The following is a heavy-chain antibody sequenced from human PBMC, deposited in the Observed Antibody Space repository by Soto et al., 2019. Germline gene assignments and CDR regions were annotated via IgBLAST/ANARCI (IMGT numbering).Heavy chain of an antibody. CDR1: GFIFSDYS. J-gene: IGHJ4*02. V-gene: IGHV3-21*01. Sequence: GGSLRLSCAASGFIFSDYSMDWVRQAPGKGLEWVASISGSNMYISYADSVRGRFTISRDNAKNSLFLQMTNLTAEDTAVYYCARDGRGSYFTLYLDFWGQGTQVTVSS. CDR2: ISGSNMYI. CDR3: ARDGRGSYFTLYLDF. D-gene: IGHD1-26*01.